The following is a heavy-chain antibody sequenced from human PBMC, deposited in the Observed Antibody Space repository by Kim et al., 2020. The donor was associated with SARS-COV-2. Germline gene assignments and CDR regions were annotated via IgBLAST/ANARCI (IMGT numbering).Heavy chain of an antibody. CDR2: ISYDGSNK. Sequence: GGSLRLSCAASGFTFSSYAMHWVRQAPGKGLEWVAVISYDGSNKYYADPVKGRFTISRDNSKITLYLQMNSLRAEDTAVYYCARGVAGPFDDWGQGTLVTVSS. CDR3: ARGVAGPFDD. J-gene: IGHJ4*02. CDR1: GFTFSSYA. D-gene: IGHD3-10*01. V-gene: IGHV3-30-3*01.